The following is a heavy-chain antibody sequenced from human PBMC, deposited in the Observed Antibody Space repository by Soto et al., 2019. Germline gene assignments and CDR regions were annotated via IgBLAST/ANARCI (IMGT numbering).Heavy chain of an antibody. Sequence: EVQLVESGGGLVQPGGSLRLSCSASGFTFSSYAMHWVRQAPGKGLEYVSAISSNGGSTYYADSVKGRFTISRDNSKNTLYLQMSSLRAEDTAVYYCVKLYSGVVINQRVLDYWGQGTLVTVSS. J-gene: IGHJ4*02. V-gene: IGHV3-64D*08. CDR1: GFTFSSYA. D-gene: IGHD3-3*01. CDR3: VKLYSGVVINQRVLDY. CDR2: ISSNGGST.